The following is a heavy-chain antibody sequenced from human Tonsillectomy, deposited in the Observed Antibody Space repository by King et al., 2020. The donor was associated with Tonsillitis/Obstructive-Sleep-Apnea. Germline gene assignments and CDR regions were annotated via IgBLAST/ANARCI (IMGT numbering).Heavy chain of an antibody. CDR2: IYYSGCT. CDR3: ARAGRYDFWSGYYMDV. J-gene: IGHJ6*03. Sequence: QLQESGPGLVKPSQTLSLTCTVSGGSISSGGYYWSWIRQHPGKGLEWIGYIYYSGCTYYNPSLKSLVTISVDTSKNQFSLKLSSVTAAYTAVYYCARAGRYDFWSGYYMDVWGKGTTVTVSS. D-gene: IGHD3-3*01. V-gene: IGHV4-31*01. CDR1: GGSISSGGYY.